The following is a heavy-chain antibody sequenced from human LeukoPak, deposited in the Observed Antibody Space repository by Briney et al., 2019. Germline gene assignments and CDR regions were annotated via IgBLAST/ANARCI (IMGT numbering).Heavy chain of an antibody. Sequence: SETLSLTCTVSGGSVSSGNYYWGWVRQPPGKGLGWIGYIYYSGSTNYNPSLKSRVTISVDTSKNQFSLRLSSVTAADTAVYYCARDPVGGSTIFDYWGQGTLVTVSS. CDR2: IYYSGST. J-gene: IGHJ4*02. CDR3: ARDPVGGSTIFDY. CDR1: GGSVSSGNYY. D-gene: IGHD1-26*01. V-gene: IGHV4-61*01.